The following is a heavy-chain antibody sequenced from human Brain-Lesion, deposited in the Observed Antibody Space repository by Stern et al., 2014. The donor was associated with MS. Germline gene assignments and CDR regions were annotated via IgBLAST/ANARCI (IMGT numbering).Heavy chain of an antibody. CDR3: ARDQRGITIFGVVTDYYYLGMDV. CDR2: INPNNGGP. J-gene: IGHJ6*02. V-gene: IGHV1-2*02. CDR1: GYIFTGYY. D-gene: IGHD3-3*01. Sequence: VQLVESGAEVKKPGASVKVSCKTSGYIFTGYYIHWVRQAPGQGLEWMAWINPNNGGPMYAQKFQGRVTMSRDTSISTAYVELSSLTSDDTAVYYCARDQRGITIFGVVTDYYYLGMDVWGQGTTVTVSS.